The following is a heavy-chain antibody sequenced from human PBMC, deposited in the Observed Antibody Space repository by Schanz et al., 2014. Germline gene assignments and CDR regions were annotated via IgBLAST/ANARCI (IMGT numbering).Heavy chain of an antibody. CDR1: GFTFRDYQ. CDR3: AREKRRTEVVLDH. Sequence: QVQLVESGGGLVKPGGSLRLSCTASGFTFRDYQMTWIRQAPGKGLEWVSYITSGSAKFYADSVKGRFTISRDNAKNSLYLQMNSLRAEDTAVYYCAREKRRTEVVLDHWGQGTLVT. CDR2: ITSGSAK. V-gene: IGHV3-11*01. J-gene: IGHJ4*02.